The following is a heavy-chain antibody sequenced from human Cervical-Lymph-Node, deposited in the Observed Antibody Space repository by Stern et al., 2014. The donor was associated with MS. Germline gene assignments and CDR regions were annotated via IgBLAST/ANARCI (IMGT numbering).Heavy chain of an antibody. D-gene: IGHD3-22*01. CDR2: ISVSGGST. CDR3: AKDWYYDSSGYPDY. J-gene: IGHJ4*02. CDR1: GFTCSSYA. V-gene: IGHV3-23*04. Sequence: EVQLVESGGGLVQPGGSLRFSCAASGFTCSSYAMSWVRQAPGKGLEWVSAISVSGGSTYYADSVKGRFTISRDNSKNTLYLQMNSLRAEDTAVYYCAKDWYYDSSGYPDYWGQGTLVTVSS.